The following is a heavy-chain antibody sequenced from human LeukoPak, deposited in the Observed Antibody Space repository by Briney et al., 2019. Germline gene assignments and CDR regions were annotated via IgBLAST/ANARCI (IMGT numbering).Heavy chain of an antibody. J-gene: IGHJ4*02. CDR3: AKDRIVGAGPFDY. CDR1: GGSFSGYY. V-gene: IGHV3-23*01. Sequence: ETLSLTCAVYGGSFSGYYWSWIRQPPGKGLEWVSAISGSGGSTYYADSVKGRFTISRDNSKNTLYLQMNSLRAEDTAVYYCAKDRIVGAGPFDYWGQGTLVTVSS. D-gene: IGHD1-26*01. CDR2: ISGSGGST.